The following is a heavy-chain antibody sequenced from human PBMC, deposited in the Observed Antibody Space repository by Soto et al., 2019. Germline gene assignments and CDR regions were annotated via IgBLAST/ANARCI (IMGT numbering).Heavy chain of an antibody. D-gene: IGHD6-13*01. V-gene: IGHV1-18*01. CDR1: GYTFTYDG. CDR2: ISVHNGNT. CDR3: ARDDRGAAAGEENLLDP. Sequence: GASVKVSCKASGYTFTYDGMSWVRQAPGQGLEWMGWISVHNGNTNYAQKLQGRVTMTTDTSTTTVYMELRSLRYDDTAVYYCARDDRGAAAGEENLLDPWG. J-gene: IGHJ5*02.